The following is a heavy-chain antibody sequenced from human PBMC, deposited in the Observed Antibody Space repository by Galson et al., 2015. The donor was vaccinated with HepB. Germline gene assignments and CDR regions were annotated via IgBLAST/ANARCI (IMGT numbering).Heavy chain of an antibody. CDR2: ISWNSGSI. V-gene: IGHV3-9*01. J-gene: IGHJ2*01. CDR1: GFTFDDYA. D-gene: IGHD5-18*01. CDR3: AKDNKRRVGYSYGRGNFDL. Sequence: SLRLSCAASGFTFDDYAMHWVRQAPGKGLEWVSGISWNSGSIGYADSVKGRFTISRDNAKNSLYLQMNSLRAEDTALYYCAKDNKRRVGYSYGRGNFDLWGRGTLVTVSS.